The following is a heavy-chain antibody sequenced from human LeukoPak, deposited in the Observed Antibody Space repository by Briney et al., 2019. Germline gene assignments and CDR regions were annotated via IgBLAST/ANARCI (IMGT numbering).Heavy chain of an antibody. J-gene: IGHJ5*02. CDR1: GFTFSSYS. CDR2: ISSSSSYI. V-gene: IGHV3-21*01. CDR3: ARGRGHDSSAPGLSWFDP. D-gene: IGHD3-22*01. Sequence: GGSLRLSCAASGFTFSSYSMNWVRQAPGKGLEWVSSISSSSSYIYYADSVKGRFTISRDNAKNSLYLQMNSLRAEDTAVYYCARGRGHDSSAPGLSWFDPWGQGTLVTVSS.